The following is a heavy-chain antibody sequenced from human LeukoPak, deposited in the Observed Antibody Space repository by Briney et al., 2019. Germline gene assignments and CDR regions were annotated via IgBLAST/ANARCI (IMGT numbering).Heavy chain of an antibody. CDR1: GGSVSSGSYY. V-gene: IGHV4-61*01. J-gene: IGHJ2*01. D-gene: IGHD4/OR15-4a*01. CDR3: ARGLTSSDWYFDL. Sequence: SETLSLTCTVSGGSVSSGSYYWSWIRQPPGKGLEWIGYIYYSGSTNYNPSLKSRVTISVDTSKNQFSLKLSSVTAADTALYYCARGLTSSDWYFDLWGRGTLVTVSS. CDR2: IYYSGST.